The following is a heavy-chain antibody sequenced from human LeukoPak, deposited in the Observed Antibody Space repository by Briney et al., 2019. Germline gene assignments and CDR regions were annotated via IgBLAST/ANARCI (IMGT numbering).Heavy chain of an antibody. CDR2: INPNSGGT. Sequence: ASVKLSCKASGYTFTGYYMHWVRHAPGQGLEWMSWINPNSGGTNYAQKFQGRVTMTRDTSISTAYMELSRLRSDDTAVYYCAREGLWFGELLTLDYWGQGTLVTVSS. D-gene: IGHD3-10*01. CDR3: AREGLWFGELLTLDY. V-gene: IGHV1-2*02. CDR1: GYTFTGYY. J-gene: IGHJ4*02.